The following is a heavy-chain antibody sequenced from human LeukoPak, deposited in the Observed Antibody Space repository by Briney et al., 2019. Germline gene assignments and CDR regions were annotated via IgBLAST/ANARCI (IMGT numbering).Heavy chain of an antibody. Sequence: PGRSLRLSCAASGFTFDDYAMHWVRQAPGKGLEWVSGISWNSGSIGYADSVKGRFTISRDNAKNSLYLQMNSLRAEDTALYYCAKPSASSWDSDYWGQGTLVTVST. J-gene: IGHJ4*02. V-gene: IGHV3-9*01. CDR2: ISWNSGSI. D-gene: IGHD6-13*01. CDR3: AKPSASSWDSDY. CDR1: GFTFDDYA.